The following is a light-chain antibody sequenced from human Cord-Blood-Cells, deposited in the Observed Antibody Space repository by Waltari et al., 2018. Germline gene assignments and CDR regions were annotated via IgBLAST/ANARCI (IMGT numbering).Light chain of an antibody. CDR3: QQFNSYPQT. V-gene: IGKV1-13*02. CDR2: DAS. Sequence: AIQLTQSPSSLSASVGDRVTITCRASQGISSALAWYQQKPGKAPKLLIYDASSLESGVPSRFSGSGFGTDCTLTISSLQPEDFATYYCQQFNSYPQTFGQGTKLEIK. J-gene: IGKJ2*01. CDR1: QGISSA.